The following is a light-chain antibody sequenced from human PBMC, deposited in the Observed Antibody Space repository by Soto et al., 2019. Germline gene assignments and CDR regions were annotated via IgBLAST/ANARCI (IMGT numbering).Light chain of an antibody. CDR3: SSHAGSFTLV. J-gene: IGLJ2*01. Sequence: QSALTQPRSVSGSPGQSVTISCTGTSSDVGAYNSVSWYQQHPGKAPKLLIYDVSKRPSGVPDRFSGSKSGYPASLTISGLQAEDEADYYCSSHAGSFTLVFGGGPKLTVL. V-gene: IGLV2-11*01. CDR2: DVS. CDR1: SSDVGAYNS.